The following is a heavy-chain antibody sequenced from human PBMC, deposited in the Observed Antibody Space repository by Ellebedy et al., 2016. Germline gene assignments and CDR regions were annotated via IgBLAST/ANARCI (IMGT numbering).Heavy chain of an antibody. CDR2: TSYDGSDK. CDR3: ARRGNGIYYFDY. CDR1: GFTFTSYA. J-gene: IGHJ4*02. Sequence: GESLKISCAASGFTFTSYAMHWVRQAPGKGLEWVAVTSYDGSDKYHADSVKGRFTISRDNSKNTVYLQMNSLRAEDTAVYYCARRGNGIYYFDYWGQGTLVTVSS. V-gene: IGHV3-30*04. D-gene: IGHD2/OR15-2a*01.